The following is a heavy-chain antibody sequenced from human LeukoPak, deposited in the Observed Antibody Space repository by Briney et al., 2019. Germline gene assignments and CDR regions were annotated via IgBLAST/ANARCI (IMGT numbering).Heavy chain of an antibody. V-gene: IGHV1-24*01. CDR1: GYTLTELS. CDR3: ATWFRSGSPSRHNWFDP. J-gene: IGHJ5*02. CDR2: FDPEDGET. D-gene: IGHD3-10*01. Sequence: ASVKVSCKVSGYTLTELSMHWVRQAPGKGLEWMGGFDPEDGETIYAQKFQGRVTMTEDTSTGTAYMELSSLRSEDTAVYYCATWFRSGSPSRHNWFDPWGQGTLVTVSS.